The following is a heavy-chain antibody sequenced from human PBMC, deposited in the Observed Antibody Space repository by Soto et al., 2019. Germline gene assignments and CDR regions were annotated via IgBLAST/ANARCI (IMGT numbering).Heavy chain of an antibody. D-gene: IGHD2-15*01. J-gene: IGHJ5*02. CDR3: ARGLECRGYCLDKPTWFAP. CDR1: GGTFSTYT. Sequence: TSVKVSCKASGGTFSTYTFSWVRQAPGQGLEWVGRIIPIFGTPYYSQKFQGRVTITADKSTSTVYMELSSLRSDDTAVYFCARGLECRGYCLDKPTWFAPWGQGTLVTVSS. CDR2: IIPIFGTP. V-gene: IGHV1-69*06.